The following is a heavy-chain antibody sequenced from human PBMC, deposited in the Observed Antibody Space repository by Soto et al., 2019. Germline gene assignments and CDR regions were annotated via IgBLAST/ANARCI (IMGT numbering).Heavy chain of an antibody. Sequence: ASVKVSCKASGYTFTSYAMHWVRQAPGQRLEWMGWINAGNGNAKYSQKFQGRVTMTEDTSTDTAYMELSSLRSEDTAVYYCATQRRVSGLFDYWGQGTLVTVSS. CDR3: ATQRRVSGLFDY. J-gene: IGHJ4*02. D-gene: IGHD5-12*01. CDR1: GYTFTSYA. CDR2: INAGNGNA. V-gene: IGHV1-3*01.